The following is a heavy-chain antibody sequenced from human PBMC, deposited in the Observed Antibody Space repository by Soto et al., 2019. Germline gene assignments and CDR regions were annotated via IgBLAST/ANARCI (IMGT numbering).Heavy chain of an antibody. CDR3: ARQTRFYYYYGMDV. V-gene: IGHV4-31*03. CDR1: GGSISSGGYY. CDR2: IYYSGST. Sequence: QVQLQESGPGLVKPSQTLSLTCTVSGGSISSGGYYWSWIRQHPGKGLEWIGYIYYSGSTYYNPSLKSRVTLSVDTSKNQFSLKLSSVTAADTAVYYCARQTRFYYYYGMDVWGQGTTVTVSS. D-gene: IGHD1-1*01. J-gene: IGHJ6*02.